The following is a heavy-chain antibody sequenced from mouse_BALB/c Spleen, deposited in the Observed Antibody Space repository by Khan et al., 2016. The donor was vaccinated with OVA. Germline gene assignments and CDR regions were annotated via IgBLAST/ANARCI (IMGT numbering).Heavy chain of an antibody. D-gene: IGHD2-1*01. CDR3: ATLYGSPFAF. Sequence: VQLKESGAELVKPGASVKLSCSASGFNIKDTYIHWMKKRPDKGLEWIGRIDPPNDESKYGPKFQAKAALSADMSSNTAYLQLSSLNSEDTAVDYCATLYGSPFAFWGQGTLVSVSA. V-gene: IGHV14-3*02. CDR1: GFNIKDTY. CDR2: IDPPNDES. J-gene: IGHJ3*01.